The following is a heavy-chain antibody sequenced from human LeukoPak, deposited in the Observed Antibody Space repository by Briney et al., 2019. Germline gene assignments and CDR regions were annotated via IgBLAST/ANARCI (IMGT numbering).Heavy chain of an antibody. Sequence: GGSLRLSCAASGFTFSSAWMSWVRQAPGKGLEWVGRIKSKTDGGTTDYAAPVKGRFTISRDDSKNTLYLQMNSLKTEDTAVYYCTTELPRSYYYDSSGYYPFDYWGQGTLVTVSS. V-gene: IGHV3-15*01. D-gene: IGHD3-22*01. J-gene: IGHJ4*02. CDR2: IKSKTDGGTT. CDR3: TTELPRSYYYDSSGYYPFDY. CDR1: GFTFSSAW.